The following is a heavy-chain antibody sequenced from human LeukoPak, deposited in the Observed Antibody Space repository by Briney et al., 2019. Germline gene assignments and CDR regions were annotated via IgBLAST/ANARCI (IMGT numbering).Heavy chain of an antibody. Sequence: SVRVSCKASGGTFSSYTISWVRQAPGQGLEWMGRIIPILGIANYAQKFQGRVTITADKSTSTAYMELSSLRSEDTAVYYCASPGRDYFYDSSGYYYAGDAFDIWGQGTMVTVSS. CDR2: IIPILGIA. J-gene: IGHJ3*02. V-gene: IGHV1-69*02. D-gene: IGHD3-22*01. CDR1: GGTFSSYT. CDR3: ASPGRDYFYDSSGYYYAGDAFDI.